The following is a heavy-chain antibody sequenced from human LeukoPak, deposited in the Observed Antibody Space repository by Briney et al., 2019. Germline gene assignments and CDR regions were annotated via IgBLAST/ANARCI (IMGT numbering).Heavy chain of an antibody. D-gene: IGHD4-11*01. CDR3: ARDRRWTATTVTYFDY. CDR2: IKQDGSEK. CDR1: GFTFSSYW. J-gene: IGHJ4*02. Sequence: GGSLRLSCAASGFTFSSYWMTWVRQAPGKGLEWVANIKQDGSEKYYVDSVRGRFTISRDNTKNSLYLQVNSLRAEDTAVYYCARDRRWTATTVTYFDYWGQGTLVTVSS. V-gene: IGHV3-7*01.